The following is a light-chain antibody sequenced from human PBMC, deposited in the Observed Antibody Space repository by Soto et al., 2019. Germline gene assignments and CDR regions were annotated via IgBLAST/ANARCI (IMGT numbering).Light chain of an antibody. V-gene: IGKV3-11*01. CDR1: QNISNY. CDR2: AAS. Sequence: EIVLTQSPSSLSLSPGERATISCRASQNISNYLGWYQRKPGQAPRLLIYAASRLAPGVPARFSGSGSGTDFTLAISTLEPEDFAAYYCQHHCDWPFTFGRGTKVEIK. CDR3: QHHCDWPFT. J-gene: IGKJ4*01.